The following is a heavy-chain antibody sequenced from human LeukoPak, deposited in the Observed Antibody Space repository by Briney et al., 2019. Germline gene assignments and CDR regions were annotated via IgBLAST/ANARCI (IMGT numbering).Heavy chain of an antibody. CDR1: GFTFSSYG. V-gene: IGHV3-7*01. J-gene: IGHJ6*04. Sequence: GGSLRLSCAASGFTFSSYGMHWVRQAPGKGLEWVANINPDGSEKYSADSVTGRFTISRDNAENTMFLQMNSLRAEDSAIYYCARDLAAWDVWGKGTTVTVSS. CDR3: ARDLAAWDV. CDR2: INPDGSEK.